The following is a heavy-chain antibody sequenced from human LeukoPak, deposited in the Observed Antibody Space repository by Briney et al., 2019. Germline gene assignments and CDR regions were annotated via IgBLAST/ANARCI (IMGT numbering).Heavy chain of an antibody. CDR2: INHSGST. V-gene: IGHV4-34*01. CDR1: GGSFSGYY. Sequence: PSETLSLTCAVYGGSFSGYYWSWIRQPPGKGLEWIGEINHSGSTNYNPSLKSRVTISVDTSKNQFSLKLSSVTAADTAVYYCAREGGDWNFRLLDYWGQGTLVTVSS. CDR3: AREGGDWNFRLLDY. J-gene: IGHJ4*02. D-gene: IGHD1-1*01.